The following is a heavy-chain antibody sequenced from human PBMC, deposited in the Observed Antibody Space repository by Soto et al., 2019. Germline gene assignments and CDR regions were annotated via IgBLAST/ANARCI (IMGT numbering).Heavy chain of an antibody. D-gene: IGHD3-10*01. CDR3: TRDRSSFMRGRIRGPYGGLDV. CDR1: RFAFSSYS. V-gene: IGHV3-21*01. J-gene: IGHJ6*02. Sequence: QLVESGGGLVKPGGSLRVSCAASRFAFSSYSMHWVRQAPMKGLEWVASINSVASYAYYADSVEGRFTISRDNAKNTGYLQMNGLIAEDTAVYYCTRDRSSFMRGRIRGPYGGLDVWGQGTTVLVS. CDR2: INSVASYA.